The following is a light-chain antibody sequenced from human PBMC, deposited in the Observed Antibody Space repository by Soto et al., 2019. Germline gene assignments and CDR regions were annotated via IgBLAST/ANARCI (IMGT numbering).Light chain of an antibody. CDR1: QGVSSA. CDR3: QQFDSYPLT. V-gene: IGKV1-13*02. Sequence: AIQLTQSPSSLSASVGDKITITCRASQGVSSALAWYQQKPGKAPKLLIYDASRMESGVPSRFSGSGSGTDFTLTISSLQPDDFATYYCQQFDSYPLTFGGGTKVE. J-gene: IGKJ4*01. CDR2: DAS.